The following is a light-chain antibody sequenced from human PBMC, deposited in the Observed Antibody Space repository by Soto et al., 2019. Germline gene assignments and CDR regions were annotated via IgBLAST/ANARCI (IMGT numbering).Light chain of an antibody. CDR2: GAS. V-gene: IGKV3-20*01. J-gene: IGKJ4*01. CDR3: QQYGSSPLT. CDR1: ESVRDNY. Sequence: EIVLTQSPVTLSLSPGERATLSFRASESVRDNYLAWYQQRSGQAPRLVIYGASSRASAVPDRFSGSGSEADFTLTISRLEPEGFAVYYCQQYGSSPLTFGGGTKVEMK.